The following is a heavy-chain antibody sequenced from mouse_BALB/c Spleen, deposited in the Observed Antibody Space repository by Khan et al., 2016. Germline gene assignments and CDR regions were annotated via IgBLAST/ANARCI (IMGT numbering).Heavy chain of an antibody. J-gene: IGHJ3*01. D-gene: IGHD3-2*01. CDR2: INPGSGNT. CDR3: SRSRQIGPWFAY. V-gene: IGHV1-15*01. CDR1: GYTFTDYE. Sequence: QVQLQQSGAELVRPGASVKLSCKALGYTFTDYEMHWVKQTPVHGLEWIGAINPGSGNTAYNQKFKGKATLTADSSSSTAYMELSSLTSEDSAVYYCSRSRQIGPWFAYWGQGTLVTVSA.